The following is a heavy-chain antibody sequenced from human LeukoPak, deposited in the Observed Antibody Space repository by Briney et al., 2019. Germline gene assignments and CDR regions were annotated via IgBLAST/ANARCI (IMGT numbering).Heavy chain of an antibody. CDR1: GYTFTSYG. Sequence: GASVKVSCKASGYTFTSYGISWVRRAPGQGLEWMGWISAYNGNTNYAQKLQGRVTMTTDTSTSTVYMELSSLRSEDTAVYYCARDWEVVVAATPRGWFDPWGQGTLVTVSS. J-gene: IGHJ5*02. D-gene: IGHD2-15*01. CDR2: ISAYNGNT. CDR3: ARDWEVVVAATPRGWFDP. V-gene: IGHV1-18*01.